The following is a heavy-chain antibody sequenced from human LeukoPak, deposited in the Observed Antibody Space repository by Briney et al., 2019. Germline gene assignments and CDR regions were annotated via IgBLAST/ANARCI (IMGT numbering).Heavy chain of an antibody. CDR3: AKSWDREQWLVHKG. J-gene: IGHJ4*02. D-gene: IGHD6-19*01. V-gene: IGHV3-23*01. CDR1: GFTFSSYT. Sequence: GGSLRLSCAASGFTFSSYTIHWVRQAPGKGLEWVSAISGSGGSTYYADSVKGRFTISRDNSKNTLYLQMNSLRAEDTAVYYCAKSWDREQWLVHKGWGQGTLVTVSS. CDR2: ISGSGGST.